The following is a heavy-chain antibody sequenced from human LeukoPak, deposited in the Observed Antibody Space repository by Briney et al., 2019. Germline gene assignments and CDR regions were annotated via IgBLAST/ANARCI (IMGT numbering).Heavy chain of an antibody. D-gene: IGHD2-2*02. Sequence: GGPLRLSCAASEFTFTKYATSWVRQAPGKGLDWVSPISGNGDNTYYADSVKGRFTISRDNSKNTLYLQMNSLRADDTVVYYCAKDKFQVGACNTTSCYTSLPFFDYWGQGTLVTISS. CDR2: ISGNGDNT. CDR3: AKDKFQVGACNTTSCYTSLPFFDY. CDR1: EFTFTKYA. V-gene: IGHV3-23*01. J-gene: IGHJ4*02.